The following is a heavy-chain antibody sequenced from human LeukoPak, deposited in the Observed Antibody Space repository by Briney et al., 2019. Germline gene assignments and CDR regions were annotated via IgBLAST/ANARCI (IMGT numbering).Heavy chain of an antibody. Sequence: GESLKISCQGSGYSFTNYWIGWVRQMPGKGLEWMGIIYPGDSATRYNPSFQGQATISADKSISTAYLQWSSLKASDTAMYYCARLVTSYFDYWGQGTLVTVSS. CDR2: IYPGDSAT. D-gene: IGHD4-11*01. CDR1: GYSFTNYW. V-gene: IGHV5-51*01. J-gene: IGHJ4*02. CDR3: ARLVTSYFDY.